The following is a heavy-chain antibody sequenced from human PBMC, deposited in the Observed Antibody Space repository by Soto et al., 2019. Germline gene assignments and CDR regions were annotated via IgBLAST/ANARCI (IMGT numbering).Heavy chain of an antibody. CDR2: ISAYNGNT. CDR3: XXXXPPMDV. V-gene: IGHV1-18*01. Sequence: QVQLVQSGAEVKKPGASVKVSCKASGYTFTSYAISWVRQAPGQGLEWMGWISAYNGNTNYAQKLQGRVTMTTDTXXXXXXXXXXXXXXXXXXVYXXXXXXPPMDVWGQGTTVTVSS. CDR1: GYTFTSYA. J-gene: IGHJ6*02. D-gene: IGHD2-8*01.